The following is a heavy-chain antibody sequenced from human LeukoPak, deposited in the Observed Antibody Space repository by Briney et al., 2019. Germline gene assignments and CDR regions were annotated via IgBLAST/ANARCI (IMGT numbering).Heavy chain of an antibody. D-gene: IGHD3-16*01. J-gene: IGHJ4*02. CDR1: GGTFSSYA. CDR3: ASLPPGGPRGEFNDY. CDR2: MNPNSGNT. Sequence: GASVKVSCKASGGTFSSYAISWVRQATGQGLEWMGWMNPNSGNTGYAQKFQGRVTMTRNTSISTAYMELSSLRSEDTAVYYCASLPPGGPRGEFNDYWGQGTLVTVSS. V-gene: IGHV1-8*02.